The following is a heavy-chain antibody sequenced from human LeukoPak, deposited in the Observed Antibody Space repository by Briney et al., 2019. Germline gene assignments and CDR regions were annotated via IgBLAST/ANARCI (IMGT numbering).Heavy chain of an antibody. V-gene: IGHV1-18*01. CDR3: ARDMGYGDYYYYYMDV. CDR2: ISAYNGNT. CDR1: GYTFTSYG. J-gene: IGHJ6*03. D-gene: IGHD4-17*01. Sequence: ASVKVSCKASGYTFTSYGISWVRQAPGQGLEWMGWISAYNGNTNYAQKLQGRFTMTTDTSTSTAYMELRSLRSDDTAVYYCARDMGYGDYYYYYMDVWGKGTTVTVSS.